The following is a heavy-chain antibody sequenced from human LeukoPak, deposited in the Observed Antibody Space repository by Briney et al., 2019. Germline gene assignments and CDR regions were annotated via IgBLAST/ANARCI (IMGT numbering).Heavy chain of an antibody. Sequence: RGSSVKVSCKASGGTFSRYAISWVRQAPGQGLEWMGGIIPIFGTANYAQKFQGRVTITTDESTSTAYMELSSLRSEDTAVYYCARGSKYSNYYFDYWGQGTLVTVSS. CDR3: ARGSKYSNYYFDY. V-gene: IGHV1-69*05. CDR1: GGTFSRYA. D-gene: IGHD4-11*01. CDR2: IIPIFGTA. J-gene: IGHJ4*02.